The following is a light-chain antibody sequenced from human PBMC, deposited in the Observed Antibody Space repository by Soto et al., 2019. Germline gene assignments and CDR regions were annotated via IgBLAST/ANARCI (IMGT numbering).Light chain of an antibody. CDR1: QSISSSN. CDR3: QQYGSSPPAT. V-gene: IGKV3-20*01. J-gene: IGKJ2*01. Sequence: EIVLTQSPGTLSLSPGERATLSCRASQSISSSNLAWYQQKPGQAPRLLIYGASSRATGIPDGFSGSGSGTDFTLTIGRLEPEDFAVYFCQQYGSSPPATFGQGTNLEIK. CDR2: GAS.